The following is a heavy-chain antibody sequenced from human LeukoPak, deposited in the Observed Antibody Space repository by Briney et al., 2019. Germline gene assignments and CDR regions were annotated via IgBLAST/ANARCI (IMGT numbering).Heavy chain of an antibody. V-gene: IGHV4-59*01. J-gene: IGHJ5*02. CDR2: IYYSGST. D-gene: IGHD6-13*01. Sequence: LRLSCAASGFTFSDYYWSWIRQPPGKGLEWIGYIYYSGSTNYSPSLKSRVTISVDTSKNQFSLKLSSVTAADTAVYYCARDPALLDSSSWYSWFDPWGQGTLVTVSS. CDR1: GFTFSDYY. CDR3: ARDPALLDSSSWYSWFDP.